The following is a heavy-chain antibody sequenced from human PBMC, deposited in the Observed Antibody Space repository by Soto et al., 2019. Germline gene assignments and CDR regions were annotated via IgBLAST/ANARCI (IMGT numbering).Heavy chain of an antibody. CDR1: GFTFSSNS. V-gene: IGHV3-48*02. CDR3: ARVIWSGHLTSDL. D-gene: IGHD3-3*01. Sequence: EVQVVESGGGLVQPGGSLRLSCAASGFTFSSNSMNWVRQAPGKGLEWISYISSSSSTIYADSVKGRFTISRDNAKNSLYLQMNSLRDEDMAVYYCARVIWSGHLTSDLWGQGTLVTVSP. CDR2: ISSSSSTI. J-gene: IGHJ5*02.